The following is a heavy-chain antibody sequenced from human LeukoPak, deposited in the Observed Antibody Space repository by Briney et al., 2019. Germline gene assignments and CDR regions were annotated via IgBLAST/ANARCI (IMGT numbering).Heavy chain of an antibody. CDR2: IYHSGST. CDR3: ARDPGGYYDFWSGYLSATMDV. Sequence: SETLSLTCAVSGYSISSGYYWGWIRQPPGKGLEGIGSIYHSGSTYYNPSLKSRVTISVDTSKNQFSLKLSSVTAADTAVYYCARDPGGYYDFWSGYLSATMDVWGKGTTVTVSS. CDR1: GYSISSGYY. D-gene: IGHD3-3*01. V-gene: IGHV4-38-2*02. J-gene: IGHJ6*03.